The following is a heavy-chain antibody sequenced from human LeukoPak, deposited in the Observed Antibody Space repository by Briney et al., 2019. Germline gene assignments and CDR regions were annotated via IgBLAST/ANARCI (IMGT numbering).Heavy chain of an antibody. V-gene: IGHV4-39*01. CDR1: GGAIISDNFY. CDR2: INYSGTT. CDR3: GRLFDS. J-gene: IGHJ4*02. Sequence: PSETLSLTCTVPGGAIISDNFYWGWVRQPPGKGLEWVGSINYSGTTYYNPSLRSRVSISVDTSRTQFFLRLHSVTAADTAVYYCGRLFDSWGQGILVTVSS.